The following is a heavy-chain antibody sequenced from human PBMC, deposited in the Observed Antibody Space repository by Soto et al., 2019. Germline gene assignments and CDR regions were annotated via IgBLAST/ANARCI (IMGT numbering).Heavy chain of an antibody. J-gene: IGHJ4*02. CDR2: ISSSSSYT. D-gene: IGHD6-19*01. V-gene: IGHV3-11*05. CDR1: GFTFSDYY. Sequence: QVQLVESGGGLAKPGGSLRLSCAASGFTFSDYYMSWIRQAPGKGLEWVSYISSSSSYTNYADSVKGRFTISRDNAKNSLYLQMNCLRAEDTAVYYCARDGGKQWLPYSWGQGTLVTFSS. CDR3: ARDGGKQWLPYS.